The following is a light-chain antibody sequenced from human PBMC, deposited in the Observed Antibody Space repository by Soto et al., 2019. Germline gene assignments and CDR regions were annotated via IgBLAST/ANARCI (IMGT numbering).Light chain of an antibody. CDR1: SSDVGGYNY. CDR3: SSYKSTDTPYI. V-gene: IGLV2-14*01. CDR2: EVS. J-gene: IGLJ1*01. Sequence: SVLTQPASVSGSPGQSITISCTGTSSDVGGYNYVSWYQQHPGKAPKLMIFEVSNRPSGVSDRFSGSKSGSTASLTISGLQAEDEAEYYCSSYKSTDTPYIFGTGTKVTVL.